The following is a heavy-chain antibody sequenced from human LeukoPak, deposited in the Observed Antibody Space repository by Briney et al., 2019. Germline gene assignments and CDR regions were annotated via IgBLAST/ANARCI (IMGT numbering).Heavy chain of an antibody. CDR3: ARREGITGTHFDY. CDR1: GGSISSGGYY. V-gene: IGHV4-31*03. CDR2: IYYSGST. J-gene: IGHJ4*02. Sequence: SETLSLTCTVSGGSISSGGYYWSWIRQHPGKGLEWIGYIYYSGSTYYNPPLKSRVTISVDTSKNQFSLKLSSVTAADTAVYYCARREGITGTHFDYWGQGTLVTVSS. D-gene: IGHD1-20*01.